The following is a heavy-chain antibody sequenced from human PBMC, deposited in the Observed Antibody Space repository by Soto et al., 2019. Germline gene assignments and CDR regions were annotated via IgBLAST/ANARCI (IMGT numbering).Heavy chain of an antibody. Sequence: GGSLRLSCAASGFTFSSYWMSWVRQAPGKGLEWVANIKQDGSEKYYVDSVKGRFTISRDNAKNSLYLQMNSLRAEDTAVYYCARESLVVVIALYYFDYWGQGTLVTVSS. CDR1: GFTFSSYW. CDR3: ARESLVVVIALYYFDY. CDR2: IKQDGSEK. D-gene: IGHD2-21*01. J-gene: IGHJ4*02. V-gene: IGHV3-7*01.